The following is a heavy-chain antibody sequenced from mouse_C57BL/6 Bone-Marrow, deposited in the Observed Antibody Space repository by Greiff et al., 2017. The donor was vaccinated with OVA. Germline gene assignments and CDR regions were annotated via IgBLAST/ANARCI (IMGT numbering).Heavy chain of an antibody. CDR3: ARALLGYGYPDWFAY. D-gene: IGHD2-2*01. Sequence: QVQLQQPGAELVRPGTSVKLSCKASGYTFTSYWMHWVKQRPGQGLEWIGVIDPSDSYTNYNQKFKGKATLTVDTSSSTAYMQLSSLTSEDSAVYYCARALLGYGYPDWFAYWGQVTLVTVSA. V-gene: IGHV1-59*01. J-gene: IGHJ3*01. CDR1: GYTFTSYW. CDR2: IDPSDSYT.